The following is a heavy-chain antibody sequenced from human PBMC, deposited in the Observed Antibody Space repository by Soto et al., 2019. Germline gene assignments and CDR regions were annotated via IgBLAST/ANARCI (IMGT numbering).Heavy chain of an antibody. V-gene: IGHV4-34*01. CDR1: GGSFIGYY. CDR3: ARPHGGSSGWDNWFDP. J-gene: IGHJ5*02. Sequence: SETLSLTCAVHGGSFIGYYWDWILQPPGKGLEWIGEVNHGGTTDYNPSLKSRVTISVDTSKNQFSLKLSSVTAADTAVYYCARPHGGSSGWDNWFDPWGQGTLVTVSS. CDR2: VNHGGTT. D-gene: IGHD6-25*01.